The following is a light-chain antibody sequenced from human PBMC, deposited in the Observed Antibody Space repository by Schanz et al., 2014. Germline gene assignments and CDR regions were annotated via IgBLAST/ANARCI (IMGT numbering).Light chain of an antibody. J-gene: IGLJ2*01. CDR1: SSDVGGYNY. CDR3: SSYTTNSAPGVV. V-gene: IGLV2-14*01. CDR2: DVS. Sequence: QSALTQPASVSGSPGQSITISCTGTSSDVGGYNYVSWYQQHPGKAPKLMIYDVSNRPSGVPDRFSASKSGNTASLTISGLQAEDEADYCSSYTTNSAPGVVFGGGTKLTVL.